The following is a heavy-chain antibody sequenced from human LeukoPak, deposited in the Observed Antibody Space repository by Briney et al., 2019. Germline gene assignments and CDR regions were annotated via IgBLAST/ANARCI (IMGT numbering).Heavy chain of an antibody. Sequence: GGSLRLSCAASGFTFSIYWMSWVRQAPGKGLEWVSVIYSGGSTYYADSVKGRFTISRDNSKNTLYLQMNSLRAEDTAVYYCARASSSWGSGNHDAFDIWGQGTMVTVSS. CDR3: ARASSSWGSGNHDAFDI. D-gene: IGHD2-2*01. CDR2: IYSGGST. J-gene: IGHJ3*02. V-gene: IGHV3-66*01. CDR1: GFTFSIYW.